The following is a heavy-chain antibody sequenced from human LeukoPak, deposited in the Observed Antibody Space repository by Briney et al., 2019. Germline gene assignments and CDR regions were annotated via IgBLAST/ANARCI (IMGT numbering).Heavy chain of an antibody. D-gene: IGHD6-13*01. CDR3: ARGPRILAAGSYYFDY. CDR1: GFSFKDYY. Sequence: PGGSLRLSCAASGFSFKDYYLSWIRQAPGKGLEWVSFINVYGGAMYYADFVKGRFTISRDNAKSSLYLEMNSLRVEDTAVYYCARGPRILAAGSYYFDYWGQGSLVTVSS. CDR2: INVYGGAM. J-gene: IGHJ4*02. V-gene: IGHV3-11*01.